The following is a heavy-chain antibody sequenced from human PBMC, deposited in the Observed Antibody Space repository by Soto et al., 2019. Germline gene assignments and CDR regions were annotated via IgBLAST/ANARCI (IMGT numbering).Heavy chain of an antibody. D-gene: IGHD1-26*01. Sequence: PSETLSLTCAVSGGSISSGGYSWSWIRQPPGKGLEWIGYIYHSGSTYYNPSLKSRVTISVDRSKNQFSLKLSSVTAADTAVYYCARPHILPRLFMYPYDYWGQGTPVTVS. CDR3: ARPHILPRLFMYPYDY. V-gene: IGHV4-30-2*01. CDR2: IYHSGST. CDR1: GGSISSGGYS. J-gene: IGHJ4*02.